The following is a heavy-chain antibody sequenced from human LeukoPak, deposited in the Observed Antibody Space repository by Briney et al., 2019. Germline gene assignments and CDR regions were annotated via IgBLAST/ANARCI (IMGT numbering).Heavy chain of an antibody. V-gene: IGHV4-59*08. CDR2: IYYSGST. CDR1: GGSISSYY. Sequence: SETLSLTCTASGGSISSYYWSWIRQPPGKGLEWIGYIYYSGSTNYNPSLKSRVTISVDMSKNQFSLKLTSVTAADTAVYYCARRRVDGYTDYWGQGTLVTVSS. D-gene: IGHD5-24*01. J-gene: IGHJ4*02. CDR3: ARRRVDGYTDY.